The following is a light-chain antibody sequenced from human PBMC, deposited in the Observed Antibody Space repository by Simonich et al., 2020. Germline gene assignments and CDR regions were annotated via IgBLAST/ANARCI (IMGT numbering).Light chain of an antibody. V-gene: IGLV6-57*03. Sequence: NFMLTQPHSVSESPGKTVTISCTRSSGSIASNYVQWYQQRPGSAPTPVIYEDNQRPAGVPDRFSGSIDSSSNSASLTISGLKTEDEADYYCQSYDSSNYWVFGGGTKLTVL. CDR2: EDN. CDR3: QSYDSSNYWV. CDR1: SGSIASNY. J-gene: IGLJ3*02.